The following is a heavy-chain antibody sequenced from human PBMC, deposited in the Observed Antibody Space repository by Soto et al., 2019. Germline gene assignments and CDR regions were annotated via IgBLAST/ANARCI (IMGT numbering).Heavy chain of an antibody. CDR1: GGSIRVTDYF. CDR2: IYHSGST. J-gene: IGHJ5*02. V-gene: IGHV4-39*01. CDR3: ARESGWFDP. D-gene: IGHD7-27*01. Sequence: LALTCTVSGGSIRVTDYFWGWIRQPPGKALEWIASIYHSGSTYYNPSLKSRVTMSVDTSNNQFALTLNSVTAADTAVYFCARESGWFDPWGQGTLVTFS.